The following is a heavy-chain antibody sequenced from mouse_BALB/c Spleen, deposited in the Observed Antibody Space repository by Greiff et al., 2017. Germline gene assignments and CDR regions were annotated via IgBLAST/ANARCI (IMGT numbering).Heavy chain of an antibody. Sequence: DVMLVESGGGLVKLGGSLKLSCAASGFTFSSYYMSWVRQTPEKRLELVAAINSNGGSTYYPDTVKGRFTISRDNAKNTLYLQMSSLKSEDTALYYCARHGNYGNYDAMDYWGQGTSVTVSS. V-gene: IGHV5-6-2*01. CDR1: GFTFSSYY. CDR3: ARHGNYGNYDAMDY. J-gene: IGHJ4*01. CDR2: INSNGGST. D-gene: IGHD2-1*01.